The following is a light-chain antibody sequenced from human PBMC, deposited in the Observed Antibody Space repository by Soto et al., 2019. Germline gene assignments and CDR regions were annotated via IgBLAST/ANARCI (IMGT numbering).Light chain of an antibody. CDR3: QQYNNWPLT. V-gene: IGKV3-15*01. Sequence: EIVMTQSPATLSVSPGERATLSCRASQSVSSNLAWYQQNPGQAPRLLIYCATTRATGIPASFSGSGSGTEFTLTISSLQSEDFAVYYCQQYNNWPLTFGGGTKVEIK. CDR2: CAT. J-gene: IGKJ4*01. CDR1: QSVSSN.